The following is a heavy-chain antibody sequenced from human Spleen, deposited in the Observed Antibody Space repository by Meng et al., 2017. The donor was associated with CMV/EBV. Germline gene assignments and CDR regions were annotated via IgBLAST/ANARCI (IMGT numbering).Heavy chain of an antibody. CDR3: ASVHNDFWSGFSRYYAMDV. Sequence: LTSYYMNWVRQAPGQGLEWMGIINPSGGSTSYAQKFQDRVTMTRDTSTSTIYMELSSLRSEDTAVYYCASVHNDFWSGFSRYYAMDVWGQGTTVSLL. J-gene: IGHJ6*02. V-gene: IGHV1-46*01. D-gene: IGHD3-3*01. CDR1: LTSYY. CDR2: INPSGGST.